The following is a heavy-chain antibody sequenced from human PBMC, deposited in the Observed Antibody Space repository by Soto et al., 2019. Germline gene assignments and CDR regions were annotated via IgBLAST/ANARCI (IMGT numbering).Heavy chain of an antibody. V-gene: IGHV3-48*02. CDR2: SSPRGDTI. CDR3: AKGPHTNVGWPYYFES. CDR1: GFSLANYP. D-gene: IGHD6-19*01. Sequence: GGSLRLSCVASGFSLANYPMNWVRQTPGKGLEWISYSSPRGDTIYYADSVEGRFTIPRDNARNSLSLHMSSLRDEDSALYYCAKGPHTNVGWPYYFESWGRGVPVTVSS. J-gene: IGHJ4*02.